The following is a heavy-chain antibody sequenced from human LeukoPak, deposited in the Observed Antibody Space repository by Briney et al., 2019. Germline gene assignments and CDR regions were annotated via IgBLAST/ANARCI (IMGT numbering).Heavy chain of an antibody. CDR3: ARDLGFHRYLGYCSGGSCLSGFVD. CDR2: INPNSGGT. V-gene: IGHV1-2*02. J-gene: IGHJ4*02. Sequence: ASVKVSCKASGYTFTGYYMHWVRQAPGQGLEWMGWINPNSGGTNYAQKFQGRVTMTRDTSISTAYMELSRLRSDDTAVYYCARDLGFHRYLGYCSGGSCLSGFVDWGQGTLVTVSS. D-gene: IGHD2-15*01. CDR1: GYTFTGYY.